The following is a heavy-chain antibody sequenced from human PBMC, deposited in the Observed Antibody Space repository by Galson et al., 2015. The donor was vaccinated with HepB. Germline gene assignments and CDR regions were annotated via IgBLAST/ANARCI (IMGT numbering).Heavy chain of an antibody. Sequence: SLRLSCAVSGFTFSSYGMHWVRQAPGKGLEWVALIASHGNNEYYGDSVKGRFTIFRDDSKNTLYLQMNSLRAEDTGTYYCARVEEGSSFFGYWGQGTLVTVSS. V-gene: IGHV3-33*01. J-gene: IGHJ4*02. D-gene: IGHD6-13*01. CDR1: GFTFSSYG. CDR2: IASHGNNE. CDR3: ARVEEGSSFFGY.